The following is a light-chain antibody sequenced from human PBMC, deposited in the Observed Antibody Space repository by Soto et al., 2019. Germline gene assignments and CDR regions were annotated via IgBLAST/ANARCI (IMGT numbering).Light chain of an antibody. Sequence: QSVLTQPASVSGSPGQSITISCTGTSSDVGGYDLVSWYQQYPGKAPALLIYEDDKRPSGVSNRFSGSKSDSTASLTISGLQAEDEADYYCCLYLGGTSVFGGGTQLTVL. CDR3: CLYLGGTSV. J-gene: IGLJ7*01. CDR1: SSDVGGYDL. V-gene: IGLV2-23*01. CDR2: EDD.